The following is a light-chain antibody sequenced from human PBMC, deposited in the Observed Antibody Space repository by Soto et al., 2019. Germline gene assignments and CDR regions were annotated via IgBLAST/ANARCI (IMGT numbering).Light chain of an antibody. V-gene: IGLV2-11*01. Sequence: QSALTQPRSVSGSPGQSVTISCTGTSSDVGGYNYVSWYQQHPGKAPKLMIYDVSKRPSGVPDRFFGSKSGNTASLTISGLQAEDEADYYCCSYVVFGGGTKVTVL. J-gene: IGLJ2*01. CDR1: SSDVGGYNY. CDR2: DVS. CDR3: CSYVV.